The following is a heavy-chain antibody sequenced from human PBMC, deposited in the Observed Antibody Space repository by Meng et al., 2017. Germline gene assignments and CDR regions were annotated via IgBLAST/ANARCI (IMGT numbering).Heavy chain of an antibody. D-gene: IGHD3-16*02. CDR1: GFTFSSYD. Sequence: GESLKISCAASGFTFSSYDMHWVRQATGKGLEWVSAIGTAGDTYYPGSVKGRFTISRENAKNSLYLQMNSLRAGDTAVYYCARVPYYDYVWGSYRYFPPGWFDPWGQGTLVTVSS. J-gene: IGHJ5*02. V-gene: IGHV3-13*01. CDR2: IGTAGDT. CDR3: ARVPYYDYVWGSYRYFPPGWFDP.